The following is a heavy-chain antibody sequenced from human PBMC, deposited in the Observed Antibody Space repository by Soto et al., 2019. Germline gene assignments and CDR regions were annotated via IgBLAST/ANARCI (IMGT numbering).Heavy chain of an antibody. CDR1: GGSISSSSYY. CDR3: ARLVPSPRRYDYGDYGGDYYGMDV. J-gene: IGHJ6*02. Sequence: SETLSLTCTVSGGSISSSSYYWGWIRQPPGKGLEWIGSIYYSGSTYYNPSLKSRVTISVDTSKNQFSLKLSSVTAADTAVYYCARLVPSPRRYDYGDYGGDYYGMDVWGQGTTVTVSS. D-gene: IGHD4-17*01. CDR2: IYYSGST. V-gene: IGHV4-39*01.